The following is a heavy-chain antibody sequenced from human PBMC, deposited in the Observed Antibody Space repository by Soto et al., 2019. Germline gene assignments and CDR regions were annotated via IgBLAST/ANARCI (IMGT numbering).Heavy chain of an antibody. CDR2: ISWDGGST. V-gene: IGHV3-43*01. CDR3: AKDTGGSAPLYYFDY. Sequence: GGSLRLSCAASGFTFDDYTMHWVRQAPGKGLEWVSLISWDGGSTYYADSVKGRFTISRDNSKNSLYLQMNSLRTEDTALYYCAKDTGGSAPLYYFDYWGQGTLVTVSS. J-gene: IGHJ4*02. D-gene: IGHD3-10*01. CDR1: GFTFDDYT.